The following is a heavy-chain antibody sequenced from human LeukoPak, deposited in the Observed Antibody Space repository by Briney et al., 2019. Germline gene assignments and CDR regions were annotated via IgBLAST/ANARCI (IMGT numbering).Heavy chain of an antibody. J-gene: IGHJ4*02. V-gene: IGHV3-23*01. CDR1: GFIFSSYA. CDR3: ARRGTYGITMIVVVITDPYYFDY. CDR2: ISGSGGST. D-gene: IGHD3-22*01. Sequence: PGGSLRLSCAASGFIFSSYAMSWVRQAPGKGLEWVSAISGSGGSTYYADSVKGRFTISRDNSKNTLYLQMNSLRAEDTAVYYCARRGTYGITMIVVVITDPYYFDYWGQGTLVTVSS.